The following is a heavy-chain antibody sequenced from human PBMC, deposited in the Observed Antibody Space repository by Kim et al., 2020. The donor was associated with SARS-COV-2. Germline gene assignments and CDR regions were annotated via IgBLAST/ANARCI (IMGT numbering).Heavy chain of an antibody. V-gene: IGHV3-23*01. D-gene: IGHD5-18*01. CDR1: GFTFSNSS. CDR3: AREGRTQLIDF. CDR2: IGATGVHI. Sequence: GGSLRLSCAASGFTFSNSSMTWVRQAPGKGLEWVSSIGATGVHIFYADSVKGRFTISRDNSNNILSLQMHSLRAEDTVLYFCAREGRTQLIDFWGQGTLVTVSS. J-gene: IGHJ4*02.